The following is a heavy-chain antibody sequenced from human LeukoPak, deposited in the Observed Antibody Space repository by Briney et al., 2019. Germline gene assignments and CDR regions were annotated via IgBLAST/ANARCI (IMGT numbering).Heavy chain of an antibody. CDR2: IYGDGGT. CDR3: ATSAVTTPAWFYYYMDV. D-gene: IGHD4-17*01. CDR1: EFTVSNNY. V-gene: IGHV3-53*01. J-gene: IGHJ6*03. Sequence: GGSLRLSCAASEFTVSNNYMSWVRQAPGKGLELVSLIYGDGGTYYADSVKGRFTISRDNSKNTLFLQMSSLRAEDTAVYYCATSAVTTPAWFYYYMDVWGKGTMVTVSS.